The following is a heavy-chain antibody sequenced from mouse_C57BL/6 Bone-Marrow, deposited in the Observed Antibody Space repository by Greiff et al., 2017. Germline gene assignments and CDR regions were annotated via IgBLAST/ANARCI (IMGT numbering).Heavy chain of an antibody. CDR1: GYTFTSYW. J-gene: IGHJ2*01. CDR2: IYPTSGRT. Sequence: VQLQQPGAELVKPGASVKMSCKASGYTFTSYWITWVKQRPGQGLEWIGDIYPTSGRTNYNEKFKSKAILTVDTSSNPAYMQLSSLTSEDSAVFYCARSGPLGASFDYWGQGTTLTVSS. V-gene: IGHV1-55*01. D-gene: IGHD4-1*01. CDR3: ARSGPLGASFDY.